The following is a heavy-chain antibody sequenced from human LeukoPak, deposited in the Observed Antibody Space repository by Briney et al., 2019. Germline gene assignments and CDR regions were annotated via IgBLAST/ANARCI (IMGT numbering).Heavy chain of an antibody. D-gene: IGHD6-13*01. Sequence: GSLRLSCAASGFTFSSYAMSWIRQPPGKGLEWIGYIYYSGSTNYNPSLKSRVTISVDTSKNQFSLKLSSVTAADTAVYYCARAAAGDAFDIWGQGTMVTVSS. CDR1: GFTFSSYA. J-gene: IGHJ3*02. V-gene: IGHV4-59*08. CDR3: ARAAAGDAFDI. CDR2: IYYSGST.